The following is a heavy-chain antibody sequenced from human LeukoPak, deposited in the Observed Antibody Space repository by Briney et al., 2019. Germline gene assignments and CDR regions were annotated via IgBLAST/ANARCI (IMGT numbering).Heavy chain of an antibody. D-gene: IGHD1-1*01. Sequence: GGSLRLSCAASGFSFRSYVMSWVRQAPGKGLEWVSAIGDNGDTTYYADSVEGRFTNSRDNSKNTVFLQMNSLRADDTAVYYCARHDRSMRFFDYWGQGTLVTVSP. V-gene: IGHV3-23*01. CDR1: GFSFRSYV. J-gene: IGHJ4*02. CDR2: IGDNGDTT. CDR3: ARHDRSMRFFDY.